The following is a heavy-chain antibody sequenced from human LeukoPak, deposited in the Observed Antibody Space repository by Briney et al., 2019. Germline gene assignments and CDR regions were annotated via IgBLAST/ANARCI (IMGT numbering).Heavy chain of an antibody. Sequence: SETLSLTCTVSGGSISSSSYYWGWIRQPPGKGLEWIGEIYHSGSTNYNPSLKSQVTISVDKSKNQFSLKLSSVTAADTAVYYCARDLFIEWLVPGWFDPWGQGTLVTVSS. V-gene: IGHV4-39*07. D-gene: IGHD6-19*01. CDR3: ARDLFIEWLVPGWFDP. J-gene: IGHJ5*02. CDR2: IYHSGST. CDR1: GGSISSSSYY.